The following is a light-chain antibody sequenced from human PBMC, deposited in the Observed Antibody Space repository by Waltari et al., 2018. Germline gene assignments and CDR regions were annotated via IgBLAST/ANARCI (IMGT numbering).Light chain of an antibody. V-gene: IGLV3-19*01. J-gene: IGLJ3*02. Sequence: SSELTQDPAVSVALGQTVRITCQGDSLRRYYASWYQQRPGQAPFLVLYGHDNRPSGSPDRFSGSTSGNTASLTITRAQAEVAGVYYCLSRDSSSTRVFGGGTTLTV. CDR1: SLRRYY. CDR2: GHD. CDR3: LSRDSSSTRV.